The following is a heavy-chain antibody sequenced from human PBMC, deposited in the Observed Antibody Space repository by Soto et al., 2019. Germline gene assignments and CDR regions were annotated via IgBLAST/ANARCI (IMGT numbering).Heavy chain of an antibody. CDR2: ISYDGSNK. CDR1: GFTFSSYA. V-gene: IGHV3-30-3*01. J-gene: IGHJ6*02. Sequence: GGSLRLSCAASGFTFSSYAMHWVRQAPGKGLEWVAVISYDGSNKYYADSVKGRFTISRDNSKNTLYLQMNSLRAEDTAVYYCASDNGVYSQIMDVWGQGTTVTVSS. D-gene: IGHD2-8*01. CDR3: ASDNGVYSQIMDV.